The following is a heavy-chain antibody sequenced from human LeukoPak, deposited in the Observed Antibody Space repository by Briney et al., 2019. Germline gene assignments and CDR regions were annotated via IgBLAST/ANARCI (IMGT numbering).Heavy chain of an antibody. CDR2: IYSGGST. Sequence: PGGSLRLSCAASGFTVSSNYMSWVRQAPGKGLEWVTVIYSGGSTHYADSVKGRFTISRDNSKNTLYLQMNSLRAEDTAVYYCAKGYYYDSSGYYPWGPFDYWGQGTLVTVSS. CDR1: GFTVSSNY. V-gene: IGHV3-53*01. D-gene: IGHD3-22*01. CDR3: AKGYYYDSSGYYPWGPFDY. J-gene: IGHJ4*02.